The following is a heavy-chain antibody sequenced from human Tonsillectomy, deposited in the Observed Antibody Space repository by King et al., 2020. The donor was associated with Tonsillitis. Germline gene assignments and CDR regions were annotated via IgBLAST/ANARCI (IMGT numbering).Heavy chain of an antibody. D-gene: IGHD3-3*01. CDR1: GFTFGDYA. CDR2: IRSKAYGGTT. V-gene: IGHV3-49*03. J-gene: IGHJ5*02. CDR3: TRLDDFWSGYPRYWFDP. Sequence: VQLVQSGGGLVQPGRSLRLSCTASGFTFGDYAMSWFRQAPGKGLEWVGFIRSKAYGGTTEYAASVKGRFTISRDDSKSIAYLQMNSLKTEDTAVYYCTRLDDFWSGYPRYWFDPWGQGTLVTVSS.